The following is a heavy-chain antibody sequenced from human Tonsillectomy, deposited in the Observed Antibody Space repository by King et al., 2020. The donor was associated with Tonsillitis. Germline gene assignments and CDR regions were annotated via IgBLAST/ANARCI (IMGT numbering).Heavy chain of an antibody. D-gene: IGHD3-10*01. V-gene: IGHV3-73*01. CDR2: IRSKANSYAT. CDR3: TRQVGRGWGDY. CDR1: GFTFSGSA. Sequence: VQLVESGGGLVQPGGSLKLSCAASGFTFSGSAMHCVRQASGKGLEWVGRIRSKANSYATAYAASVKGRFTISRDDSKHMAYLQMNSLKTEDTAAYYCTRQVGRGWGDYWGEGTLVTVSS. J-gene: IGHJ4*02.